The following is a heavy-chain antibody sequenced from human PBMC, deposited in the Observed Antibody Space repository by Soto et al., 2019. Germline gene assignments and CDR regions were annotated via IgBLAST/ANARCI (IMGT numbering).Heavy chain of an antibody. D-gene: IGHD3-9*01. J-gene: IGHJ4*02. CDR1: GGSISSYY. CDR3: ARGYDILTGPLDY. CDR2: IYYSEST. V-gene: IGHV4-59*08. Sequence: SETLSLTCTVYGGSISSYYWSWIRQPPGKGLQYIGYIYYSESTNYNPSLKSRVTISVDTSRNQFSLTLNSMTAADTAVYYCARGYDILTGPLDYWGPGTLVTVSS.